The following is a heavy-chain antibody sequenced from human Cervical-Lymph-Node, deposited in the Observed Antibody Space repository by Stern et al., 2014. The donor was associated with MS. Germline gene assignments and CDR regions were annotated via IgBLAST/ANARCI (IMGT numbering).Heavy chain of an antibody. CDR3: ARVGSGSGSHY. V-gene: IGHV1-46*01. CDR1: GYTFTTYY. Sequence: VQLEESGAEVKKPGASVKVSCKASGYTFTTYYVHWVRQAPGQGLEWMGIINPMSGGTSYAQNFQGRVTMTRDTSTSTVYMEMSSLRSEDTAVYYCARVGSGSGSHYWGQGTLVTVSS. D-gene: IGHD3-10*01. CDR2: INPMSGGT. J-gene: IGHJ4*02.